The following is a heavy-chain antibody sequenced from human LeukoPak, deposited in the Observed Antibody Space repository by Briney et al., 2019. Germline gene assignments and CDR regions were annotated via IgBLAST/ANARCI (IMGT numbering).Heavy chain of an antibody. V-gene: IGHV1-24*01. CDR3: ATESMVRGVPGAFDI. J-gene: IGHJ3*02. D-gene: IGHD3-10*01. CDR2: FDPEDGET. CDR1: GYTLTELS. Sequence: ASVTVSCKVSGYTLTELSMHWVRQAPGKGLEWMGGFDPEDGETIYAQKFQGRVTMTEDTSTDTAYMELSSLRSEDTAVYYCATESMVRGVPGAFDIWGQGTMVTVSS.